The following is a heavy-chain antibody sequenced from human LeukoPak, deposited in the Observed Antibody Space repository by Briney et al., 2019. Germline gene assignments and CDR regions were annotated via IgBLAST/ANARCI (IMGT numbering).Heavy chain of an antibody. Sequence: RASVKVSCKASGGTFSNYAISWVRQAPGQGLEWMGWISAYNGNTNYAQKLQGRVTMTTDTSTSTAYMELRSLRSDDTAVYYCARAPRYCSGGSCNAQGGYWGQGTLVTVSS. CDR3: ARAPRYCSGGSCNAQGGY. V-gene: IGHV1-18*01. CDR2: ISAYNGNT. J-gene: IGHJ4*02. D-gene: IGHD2-15*01. CDR1: GGTFSNYA.